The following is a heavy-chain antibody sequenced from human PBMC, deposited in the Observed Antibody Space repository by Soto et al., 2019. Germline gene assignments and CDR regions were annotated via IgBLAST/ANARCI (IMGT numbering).Heavy chain of an antibody. V-gene: IGHV1-8*01. CDR2: MNPNSGNT. J-gene: IGHJ6*02. Sequence: QVQLVQSGAEVKKPGASVKVSCKASGYTFTSYDINWVRQATGQGLEWMGWMNPNSGNTGYAQKFQGRVTMTRNTSIITADMELGRLKSEVRAVYYCARVLWCSAKQLADYYYGMDFWGQGTTVTVSS. CDR3: ARVLWCSAKQLADYYYGMDF. D-gene: IGHD2-8*01. CDR1: GYTFTSYD.